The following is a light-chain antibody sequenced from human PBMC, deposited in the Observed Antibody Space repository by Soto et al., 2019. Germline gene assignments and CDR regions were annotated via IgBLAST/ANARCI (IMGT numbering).Light chain of an antibody. Sequence: EIVLTQSPATLSLSPGERATLSCRASQSVSSYLAWYQQKPGQAPRLLIYDASNRATGIPARFSGSGSGTDFTLTISSLEPEDSAVYYCQQRSNWPFSYTFGQGTKLEIK. V-gene: IGKV3-11*01. J-gene: IGKJ2*01. CDR3: QQRSNWPFSYT. CDR1: QSVSSY. CDR2: DAS.